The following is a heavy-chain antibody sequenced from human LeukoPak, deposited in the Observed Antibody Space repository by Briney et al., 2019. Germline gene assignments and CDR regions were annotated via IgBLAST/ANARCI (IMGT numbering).Heavy chain of an antibody. CDR3: ARDQGAPQDLFDY. D-gene: IGHD1-26*01. V-gene: IGHV1-69*05. Sequence: ASVKVSCKASGGTFSSYAISWVRQAPGQGLEWMGRIIPIFGTANYAQKFQGRVTITTDESTSTAYMELSSLRSEDTAVYYCARDQGAPQDLFDYWGQGTLVTVSS. J-gene: IGHJ4*02. CDR2: IIPIFGTA. CDR1: GGTFSSYA.